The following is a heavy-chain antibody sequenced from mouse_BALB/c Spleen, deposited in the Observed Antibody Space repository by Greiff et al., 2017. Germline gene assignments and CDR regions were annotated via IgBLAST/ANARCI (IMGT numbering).Heavy chain of an antibody. CDR3: ARSSDYEAY. V-gene: IGHV1-87*01. CDR2: IYPGDGDT. CDR1: GYTFTSYW. D-gene: IGHD2-4*01. Sequence: QVQLQQSGAELARPGASVKLSCKASGYTFTSYWMQWVKQRPGQGLEWIGAIYPGDGDTRYTQKFKGKATLTADKSSSTAYMQLSSLASEDSAVYYCARSSDYEAYWGQGTLVTVSA. J-gene: IGHJ3*01.